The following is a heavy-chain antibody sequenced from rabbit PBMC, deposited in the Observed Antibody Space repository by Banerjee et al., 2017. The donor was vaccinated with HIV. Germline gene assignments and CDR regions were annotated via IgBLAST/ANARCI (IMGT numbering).Heavy chain of an antibody. D-gene: IGHD7-1*01. J-gene: IGHJ4*01. CDR1: GFSFSNKYV. CDR3: ARDLAAVTGWNFNL. Sequence: QEQLVEYGGDLVQPEGSLTLTCTASGFSFSNKYVMCWVRQAPGKGLEWIACINTSSGNTVYASWAKGRFTISRTSSTTVTLQMTSLTAADTATYFCARDLAAVTGWNFNLWGPGTLVTVS. CDR2: INTSSGNT. V-gene: IGHV1S45*01.